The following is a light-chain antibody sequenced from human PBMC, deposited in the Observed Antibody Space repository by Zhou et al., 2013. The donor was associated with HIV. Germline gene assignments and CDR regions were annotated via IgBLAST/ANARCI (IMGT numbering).Light chain of an antibody. CDR2: GAS. CDR1: PGIDRY. CDR3: QQYNNYPFT. Sequence: DIQLTQSPSLLAASVGDRVTITCRASPGIDRYLAWYQQRPGKAPKLLIYGASTLQTGVPSRFSGSGSGTEFTLTISSLQPDDFATYYCQQYNNYPFTFGPGTKVDIK. V-gene: IGKV1-9*01. J-gene: IGKJ3*01.